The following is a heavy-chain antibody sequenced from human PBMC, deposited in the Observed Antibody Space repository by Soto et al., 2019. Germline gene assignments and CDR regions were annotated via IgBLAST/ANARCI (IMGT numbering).Heavy chain of an antibody. D-gene: IGHD2-15*01. CDR3: ARQDDIVVVVAGRESGDFDY. J-gene: IGHJ4*02. Sequence: VQLVESGGGLVEPGGSLRLSCAASGFTFSSYSMNWVRQAPGKWLEWVSSISSSISYIYYADSVKGRFTISRDNDNNALYLQMNSRRAEDTAVYYCARQDDIVVVVAGRESGDFDYWGQGTLVTVSS. CDR2: ISSSISYI. CDR1: GFTFSSYS. V-gene: IGHV3-21*01.